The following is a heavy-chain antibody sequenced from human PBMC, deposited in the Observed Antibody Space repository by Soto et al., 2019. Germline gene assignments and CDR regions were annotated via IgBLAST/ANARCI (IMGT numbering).Heavy chain of an antibody. CDR3: ARDACSGGDCLNDWFDP. D-gene: IGHD2-15*01. CDR1: GYTFTSYV. J-gene: IGHJ5*02. CDR2: INAGNGYT. Sequence: ASVKVSFKASGYTFTSYVIHWLRQAPGQRLEWMGWINAGNGYTKYSQKFQGRVTITRDTSASTAYMELSSLRSEDTAVYYCARDACSGGDCLNDWFDPWGQGTLVTVSS. V-gene: IGHV1-3*01.